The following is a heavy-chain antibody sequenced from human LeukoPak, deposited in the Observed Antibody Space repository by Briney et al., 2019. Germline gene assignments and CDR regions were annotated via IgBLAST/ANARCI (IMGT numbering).Heavy chain of an antibody. V-gene: IGHV1-69*06. CDR3: ARYSSGWYNYFQH. CDR2: IIPIFGTA. D-gene: IGHD6-19*01. CDR1: GGTFSSYA. J-gene: IGHJ1*01. Sequence: SVKVSCKASGGTFSSYAISWVRQAPGQGLEWMGGIIPIFGTANYARKFQGRVTITADKSTSTAYMELSSLRSEDTAVYYCARYSSGWYNYFQHWGQGTLVTVSS.